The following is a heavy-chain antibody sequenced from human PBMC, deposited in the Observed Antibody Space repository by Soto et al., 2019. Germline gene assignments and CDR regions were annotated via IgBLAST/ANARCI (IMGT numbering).Heavy chain of an antibody. CDR2: IRSKAYGGTT. CDR1: GFTFGDYA. CDR3: TRDLGRSSPYGMDV. J-gene: IGHJ6*02. Sequence: PGGSLRLSCTASGFTFGDYAMSWFRQAPGKGLEWVGFIRSKAYGGTTEYAASVKGRFTISRDDSKSIAYLQMNSLKTEDTAVYYCTRDLGRSSPYGMDVWGQGTTVTVSS. V-gene: IGHV3-49*03.